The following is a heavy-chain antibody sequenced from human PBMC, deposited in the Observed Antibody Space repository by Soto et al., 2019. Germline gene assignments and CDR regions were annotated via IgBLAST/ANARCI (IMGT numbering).Heavy chain of an antibody. CDR1: SGSITSSNW. J-gene: IGHJ4*02. Sequence: HVQLQESGPGLVKPSGTLSLTCAVSSGSITSSNWWSWVRQPPGKGLEWIGEIYHSGSTNYNPSLKSRVTISVDKSKNVFSLKLSSVTAADTAMYYCAGGAVAGTSPAYWGQGTLVTVSS. CDR3: AGGAVAGTSPAY. CDR2: IYHSGST. V-gene: IGHV4-4*02. D-gene: IGHD6-19*01.